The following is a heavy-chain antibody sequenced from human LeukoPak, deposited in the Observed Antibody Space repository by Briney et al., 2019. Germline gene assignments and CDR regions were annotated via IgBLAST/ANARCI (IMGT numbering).Heavy chain of an antibody. CDR1: GFTFSSYS. CDR2: ISSGSSYI. CDR3: ARTDGASDAFDI. J-gene: IGHJ3*02. V-gene: IGHV3-21*01. D-gene: IGHD4/OR15-4a*01. Sequence: PGGSLRLSCAASGFTFSSYSMNWVRQAPGKGLEWVSSISSGSSYIYYADSVKGRFTISRDNAKNSLYLQMNSLRAEDTAVYYCARTDGASDAFDIWGQGTMVTVSS.